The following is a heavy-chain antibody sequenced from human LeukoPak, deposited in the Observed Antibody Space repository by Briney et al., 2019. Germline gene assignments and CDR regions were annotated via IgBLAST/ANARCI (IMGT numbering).Heavy chain of an antibody. V-gene: IGHV3-33*01. Sequence: GGSLRLSCAASGFTFSSYGMHWARQAPGKGLEWVAAIWYDGSNKYYADSVKGRFTISRDNSKNTLYLQMNSLRAEDTAVYYCASLTGLFDYWGQGTLVTVSS. CDR3: ASLTGLFDY. CDR2: IWYDGSNK. CDR1: GFTFSSYG. J-gene: IGHJ4*02.